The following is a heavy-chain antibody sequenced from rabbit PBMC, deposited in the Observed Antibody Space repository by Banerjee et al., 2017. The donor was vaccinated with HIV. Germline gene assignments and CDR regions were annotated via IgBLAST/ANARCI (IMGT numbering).Heavy chain of an antibody. CDR3: ARGMVAGVLDL. D-gene: IGHD3-3*01. CDR1: GFSFSSYW. V-gene: IGHV1S45*01. CDR2: IYSGSDST. Sequence: QEQLVESGGGLVQPEGSLTLTCTASGFSFSSYWMCWVRQAPGKGLEWIACIYSGSDSTYYASWAKGRFTISKTSSTTVTLQMTSLTAADTATYFCARGMVAGVLDLWGQGTLVTVS. J-gene: IGHJ4*01.